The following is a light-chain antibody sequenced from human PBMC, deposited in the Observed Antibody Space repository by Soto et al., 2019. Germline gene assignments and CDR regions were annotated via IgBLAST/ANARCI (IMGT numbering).Light chain of an antibody. CDR3: CSYAPTTTLV. J-gene: IGLJ2*01. CDR2: EGS. V-gene: IGLV2-23*01. CDR1: SSDVGSYNL. Sequence: QSALTQPASVSGSPGQSITISCTGTSSDVGSYNLVSWYQQHPGKAPKLMIYEGSKRPSGISNRFSGSKSGNTASLTISGLQAEDEADYYCCSYAPTTTLVLGGGTKVTVL.